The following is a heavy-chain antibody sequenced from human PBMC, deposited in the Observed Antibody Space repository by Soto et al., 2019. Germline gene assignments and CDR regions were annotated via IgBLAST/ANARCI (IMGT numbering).Heavy chain of an antibody. CDR3: ARSPYSGRDYGYFDF. Sequence: ASVKVSCKASGYTFTHYAIQWVRQAPGQRLEWMGWINAYHGHTKYSQTFQGRLTITRDTSANTAYMELSSLTSEDTTVYYCARSPYSGRDYGYFDFWGQGALVTVSS. V-gene: IGHV1-3*01. J-gene: IGHJ4*02. D-gene: IGHD1-26*01. CDR1: GYTFTHYA. CDR2: INAYHGHT.